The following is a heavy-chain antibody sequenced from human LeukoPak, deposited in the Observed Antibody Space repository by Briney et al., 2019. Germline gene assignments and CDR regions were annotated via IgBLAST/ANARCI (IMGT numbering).Heavy chain of an antibody. V-gene: IGHV3-23*01. J-gene: IGHJ4*02. D-gene: IGHD1-26*01. CDR2: ISRSGGST. Sequence: GGSLRLSCAASGFTFSGYAISWVRQAPGKGLEWVSAISRSGGSTYYTDSVKGRFTISRDNSKNTLYLQMNSLRAEDTAVYHCAKSLVGAAGVFDSWGQGTLLTVSS. CDR3: AKSLVGAAGVFDS. CDR1: GFTFSGYA.